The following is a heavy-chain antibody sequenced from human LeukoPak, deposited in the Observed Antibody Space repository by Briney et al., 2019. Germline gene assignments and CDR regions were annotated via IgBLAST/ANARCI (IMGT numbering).Heavy chain of an antibody. D-gene: IGHD3-16*02. CDR2: ISSSSSYI. CDR1: GFTFSSYS. Sequence: GGSLRLSCAASGFTFSSYSMNWVGQAPGKGLEWVSSISSSSSYIYYADSVKGRFTISRDNAKNSLYLQMNRLRAEDTAVYYCARDPRENGIVYAFDIWGQGTMVTVSS. J-gene: IGHJ3*02. V-gene: IGHV3-21*01. CDR3: ARDPRENGIVYAFDI.